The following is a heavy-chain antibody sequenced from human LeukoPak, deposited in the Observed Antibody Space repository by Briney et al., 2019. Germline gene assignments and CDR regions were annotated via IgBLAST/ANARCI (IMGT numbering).Heavy chain of an antibody. Sequence: SETLSLTCTVSGGSISNSDYYWDWIRQPPGKGLEWIGSINYHGNTYHNPSLESRVTISVDKSKNQFSLKMSAVTAADTAVYYCAKTRGRCEVDPGTSGYINYWGQGTLVSVSS. CDR1: GGSISNSDYY. CDR2: INYHGNT. J-gene: IGHJ4*02. CDR3: AKTRGRCEVDPGTSGYINY. V-gene: IGHV4-39*01. D-gene: IGHD3-22*01.